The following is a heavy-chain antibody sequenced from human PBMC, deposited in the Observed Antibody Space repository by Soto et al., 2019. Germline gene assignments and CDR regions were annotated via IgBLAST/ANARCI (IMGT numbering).Heavy chain of an antibody. Sequence: EVELVESGGGLVKPGGSLTLSCAASGFSFKNAWMNWVRQAPGKGLEWVGRIKNKNDGGTTDYAAFVKGRFTISRDASENTLYLHMNGLKTEDTGVYFCTGLWFGEIYNYWGQGNLVTVSS. CDR1: GFSFKNAW. V-gene: IGHV3-15*07. J-gene: IGHJ4*01. CDR2: IKNKNDGGTT. CDR3: TGLWFGEIYNY. D-gene: IGHD3-10*01.